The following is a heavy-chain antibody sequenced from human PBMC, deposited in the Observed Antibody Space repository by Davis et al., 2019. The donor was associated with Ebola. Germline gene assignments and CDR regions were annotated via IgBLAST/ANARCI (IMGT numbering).Heavy chain of an antibody. J-gene: IGHJ4*02. CDR1: GYTFTSYY. CDR3: AADRDGYNRGSYFDY. Sequence: ASVKVSCKASGYTFTSYYMHWVRQAPGQGLEWMGIINPSGGSTSYAQKFQGRVTMTRDTSTSTAYMELSSLRSEDTAVYYCAADRDGYNRGSYFDYWGQGTLVTVSS. V-gene: IGHV1-46*01. CDR2: INPSGGST. D-gene: IGHD5-24*01.